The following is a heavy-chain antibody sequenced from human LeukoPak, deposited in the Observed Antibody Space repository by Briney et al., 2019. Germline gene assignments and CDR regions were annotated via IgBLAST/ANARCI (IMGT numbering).Heavy chain of an antibody. CDR2: IHPGDSDT. CDR1: GYSFSRYW. Sequence: GESLKISCKGSGYSFSRYWIGWVREKPGKSLEWMGIIHPGDSDTRYSPSFQGQVTISADKSISTAYLQWSSLKASDNAMYYCARRTYGEGDYYFDYWGQGTLVTVSS. V-gene: IGHV5-51*01. CDR3: ARRTYGEGDYYFDY. J-gene: IGHJ4*02. D-gene: IGHD4-17*01.